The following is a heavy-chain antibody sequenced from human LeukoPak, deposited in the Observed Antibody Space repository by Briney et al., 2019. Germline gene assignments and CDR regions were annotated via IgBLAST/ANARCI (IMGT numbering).Heavy chain of an antibody. J-gene: IGHJ4*02. CDR1: RFTFSSYW. D-gene: IGHD3-3*01. CDR2: INEDGSQK. CDR3: ARGGGRDAFDS. Sequence: GGSLRLSCAASRFTFSSYWMTWVRQAPGKGLEWVANINEDGSQKYYVDSVKGRFAISRDNAENSLYLQMSSLRAEDTAMYYCARGGGRDAFDSWGQGTLVTVSS. V-gene: IGHV3-7*01.